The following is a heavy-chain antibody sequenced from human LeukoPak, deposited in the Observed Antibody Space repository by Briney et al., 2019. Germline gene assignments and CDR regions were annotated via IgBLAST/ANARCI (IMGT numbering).Heavy chain of an antibody. V-gene: IGHV3-64*01. D-gene: IGHD2-15*01. CDR2: ISSNGGST. CDR3: ARLVGAVVAQPPPYYYYYGMDV. J-gene: IGHJ6*02. Sequence: GGSLRLSCAASGFTFSSYAMHWVRQAPGKGLEYVSAISSNGGSTYYANSVKGRFTISRDNSKNTLYLQMGSLRAEDMAVYYCARLVGAVVAQPPPYYYYYGMDVWGQGTTVTVSS. CDR1: GFTFSSYA.